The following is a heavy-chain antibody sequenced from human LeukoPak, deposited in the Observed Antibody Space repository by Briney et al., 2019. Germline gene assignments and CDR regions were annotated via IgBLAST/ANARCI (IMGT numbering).Heavy chain of an antibody. Sequence: GGSLRLSCAASGFTFSSYAMSWVRQAPGKGLEWVSAISGSGGSTYYADSVKGRFTISRDNSKNTLYLQMNSLGAEDTAVYYCAKSDYYGSGSYYKGAYWGQGTLVTVSS. CDR3: AKSDYYGSGSYYKGAY. CDR2: ISGSGGST. J-gene: IGHJ4*02. CDR1: GFTFSSYA. D-gene: IGHD3-10*01. V-gene: IGHV3-23*01.